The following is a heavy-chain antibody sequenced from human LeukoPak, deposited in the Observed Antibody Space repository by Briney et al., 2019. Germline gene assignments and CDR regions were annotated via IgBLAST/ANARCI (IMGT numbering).Heavy chain of an antibody. Sequence: GGSLRLSCAASGFTFSSYAMHWVRQAPGKGLEWVAVISYDGSNKYYADSVKGRFTISRDNSKNTLYLQMSSLRAEDTAVYYCARGSKGAMVRGVIVDYWGQGTLVTVSS. J-gene: IGHJ4*02. CDR3: ARGSKGAMVRGVIVDY. V-gene: IGHV3-30*04. CDR1: GFTFSSYA. CDR2: ISYDGSNK. D-gene: IGHD3-10*01.